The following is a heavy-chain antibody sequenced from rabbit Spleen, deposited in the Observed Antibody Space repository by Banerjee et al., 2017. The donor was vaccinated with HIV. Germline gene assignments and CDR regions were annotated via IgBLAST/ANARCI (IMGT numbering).Heavy chain of an antibody. Sequence: QSLQESGGGLFQPGGSLALTCKASGFTLSSYWMNWVRQSPGKGLEWIGYITTNNVYYASWAKGRFTISKTSSTTVTLQMTSLTAADTATYFCVRDNYGMDLWGPGTLVTVS. CDR3: VRDNYGMDL. CDR1: GFTLSSYW. CDR2: ITTNNV. J-gene: IGHJ6*01. V-gene: IGHV1S40*01.